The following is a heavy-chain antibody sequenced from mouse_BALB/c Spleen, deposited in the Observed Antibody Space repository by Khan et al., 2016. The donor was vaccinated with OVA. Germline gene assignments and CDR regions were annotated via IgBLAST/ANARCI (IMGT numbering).Heavy chain of an antibody. J-gene: IGHJ3*01. Sequence: EVQLQESGPDLVKPSQSLSLTCTVTGYSITSGYSWHWIRQFPGNKLEWMGYIHYGGNTNYNPFIKSRISITRDTPRNQFFLQLNSVTTADTATYYCARAGRWFPYWVQGTLITVSA. CDR3: ARAGRWFPY. V-gene: IGHV3-1*02. CDR1: GYSITSGYS. CDR2: IHYGGNT.